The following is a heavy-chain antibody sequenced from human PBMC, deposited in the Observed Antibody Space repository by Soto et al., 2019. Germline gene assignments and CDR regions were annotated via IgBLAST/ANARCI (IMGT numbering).Heavy chain of an antibody. CDR3: ASLYCTNGVCFELPGYYYGMDV. CDR1: GGTFSSYA. D-gene: IGHD2-8*01. V-gene: IGHV1-69*13. CDR2: IIPIFGTA. Sequence: ASVKVSCKASGGTFSSYAISWVRQAPGQGLEWMGGIIPIFGTANYAQKFQGRVTITADESTSTAYMELSSLRSEDTAVYYCASLYCTNGVCFELPGYYYGMDVWGQGTTVTAP. J-gene: IGHJ6*02.